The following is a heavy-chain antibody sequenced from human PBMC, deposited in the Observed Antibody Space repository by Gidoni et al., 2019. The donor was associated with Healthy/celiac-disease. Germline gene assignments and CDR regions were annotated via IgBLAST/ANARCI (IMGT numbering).Heavy chain of an antibody. V-gene: IGHV3-15*01. CDR3: TTGSNYYDSSGYRADAFDI. Sequence: EVQLVESGGGLVKPGGSLRLSCAASGFTFSNAWMSWVRQAPGKGLEWVGRIKSKTDGGTTDYAAPVKGRFTISRDDSKNTLYLQMNSLKTEDTAVYYCTTGSNYYDSSGYRADAFDIWGQGTMVTVSS. CDR2: IKSKTDGGTT. J-gene: IGHJ3*02. CDR1: GFTFSNAW. D-gene: IGHD3-22*01.